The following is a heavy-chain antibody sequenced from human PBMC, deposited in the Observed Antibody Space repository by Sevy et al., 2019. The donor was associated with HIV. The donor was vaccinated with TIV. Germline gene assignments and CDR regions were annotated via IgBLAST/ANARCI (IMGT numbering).Heavy chain of an antibody. CDR2: ISGSGGST. D-gene: IGHD4-17*01. V-gene: IGHV3-23*01. CDR1: GFTFSSYA. Sequence: GGSLRLSCAASGFTFSSYAMSWVRQAPGKGLEWVSAISGSGGSTYYADSVKGRFTISRDNAKNSLYLQMNSLRAEDTAVYYCARGRHDYGDYGPFDYWGQGTLVTVSS. J-gene: IGHJ4*02. CDR3: ARGRHDYGDYGPFDY.